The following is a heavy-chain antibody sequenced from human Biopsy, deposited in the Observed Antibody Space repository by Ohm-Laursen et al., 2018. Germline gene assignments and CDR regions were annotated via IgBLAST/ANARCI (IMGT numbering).Heavy chain of an antibody. D-gene: IGHD3-9*01. Sequence: GSLRLSCAASGFTFSNYWMSWVRQAPGKGLEWVANIKQDVSERFYVNSVKGRFTISRDNAKSSLYLQMNSLRDEDTALYYCVRDNSRAPPGDMSETFDLWGQGTMVTVSS. CDR2: IKQDVSER. V-gene: IGHV3-7*01. J-gene: IGHJ3*01. CDR3: VRDNSRAPPGDMSETFDL. CDR1: GFTFSNYW.